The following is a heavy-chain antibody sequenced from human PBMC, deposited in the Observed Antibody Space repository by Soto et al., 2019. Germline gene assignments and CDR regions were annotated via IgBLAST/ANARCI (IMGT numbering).Heavy chain of an antibody. CDR1: GFTVSSSY. CDR3: ARVLESNVWNGYWFLDL. CDR2: LYSAGAT. V-gene: IGHV3-53*01. Sequence: EVQLVESGGGLLQPGGSLRVSCAASGFTVSSSYMSWVRQAPGKGLEWVATLYSAGATNYADSVKGRFTISRDNSQNTLYLHMNSLTVEDPAVYHCARVLESNVWNGYWFLDLWGRGNLVTVSS. J-gene: IGHJ2*01. D-gene: IGHD3-3*01.